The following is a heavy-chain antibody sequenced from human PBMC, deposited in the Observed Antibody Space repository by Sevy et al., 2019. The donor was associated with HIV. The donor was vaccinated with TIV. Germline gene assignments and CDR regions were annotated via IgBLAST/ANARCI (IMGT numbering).Heavy chain of an antibody. CDR3: ARGRSAVATHYTWSTVAGYYFDY. J-gene: IGHJ4*02. CDR1: GDSISSGANY. V-gene: IGHV4-31*03. CDR2: IHYSGST. Sequence: SQTLSLTCTVSGDSISSGANYWGWIRQHPVKGLEWIGYIHYSGSTYDNPSLKSRITMSVDTSKNQFSLKLRSVTAADTAVYYCARGRSAVATHYTWSTVAGYYFDYWGQGTLVTVSS. D-gene: IGHD6-19*01.